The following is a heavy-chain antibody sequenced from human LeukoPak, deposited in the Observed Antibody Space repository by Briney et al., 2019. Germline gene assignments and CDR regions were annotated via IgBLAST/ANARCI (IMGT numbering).Heavy chain of an antibody. J-gene: IGHJ3*01. CDR2: ISYDGSNT. CDR3: SRGFFPPDITGHWGLCAFDL. Sequence: GGSLRLSCAASGFTFNNYVMHWVRQAPGKGLEWVAVISYDGSNTYYAASVRGRFTLSRDSSKNTMYLQMNRLRVEDTAVYYWSRGFFPPDITGHWGLCAFDLWGQGTLVSVSS. CDR1: GFTFNNYV. D-gene: IGHD3-9*01. V-gene: IGHV3-30-3*01.